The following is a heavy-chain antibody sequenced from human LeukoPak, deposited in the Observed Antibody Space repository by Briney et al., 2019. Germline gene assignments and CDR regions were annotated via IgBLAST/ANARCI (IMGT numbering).Heavy chain of an antibody. CDR3: ARGVYIAAAQYGF. CDR2: IYYSGVT. J-gene: IGHJ4*02. V-gene: IGHV4-59*01. CDR1: GGSISTYY. D-gene: IGHD6-13*01. Sequence: PSETLSLTSTVSGGSISTYYWNWIRQPPGKGLEWIGYIYYSGVTNYNPSLKSRVTISVDTSKNQFSLKLSSVTAADTAVYYCARGVYIAAAQYGFWGQGTLVTVSS.